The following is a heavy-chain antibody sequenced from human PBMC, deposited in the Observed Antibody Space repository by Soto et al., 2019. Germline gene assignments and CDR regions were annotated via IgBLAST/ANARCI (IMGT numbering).Heavy chain of an antibody. V-gene: IGHV4-31*03. CDR2: IYYSGST. Sequence: QVQLQESGPGLVKPSQTLSLTCTVSGGSISSGGYYWSWIRQHPGKGLEWIGYIYYSGSTYYNPSLKRRDTISVDTSKNQFSLKLSSVTAADTAVYYCARDRDDYYYYYGMDVWGQRTTVTVSS. CDR1: GGSISSGGYY. J-gene: IGHJ6*02. CDR3: ARDRDDYYYYYGMDV.